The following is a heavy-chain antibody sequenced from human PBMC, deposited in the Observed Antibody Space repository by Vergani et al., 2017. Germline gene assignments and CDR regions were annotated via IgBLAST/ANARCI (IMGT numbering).Heavy chain of an antibody. V-gene: IGHV3-30*02. CDR3: AKHFRGWGIDY. Sequence: QVQLVESGGGVFQRGGSLRVSCATSVFTLRNYDMQWIRQGPGKGLEFVAFIQFDESNQYYEDSVKGRFTLSRDFSKNTLYLQMNSLRTDDTATYYCAKHFRGWGIDYWGQGTQVIVSS. CDR1: VFTLRNYD. CDR2: IQFDESNQ. D-gene: IGHD3-16*01. J-gene: IGHJ4*02.